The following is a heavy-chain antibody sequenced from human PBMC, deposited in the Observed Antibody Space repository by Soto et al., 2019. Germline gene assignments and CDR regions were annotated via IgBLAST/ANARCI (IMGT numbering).Heavy chain of an antibody. V-gene: IGHV3-53*01. J-gene: IGHJ6*02. CDR1: GFTVSSNY. CDR2: IYSGGSR. Sequence: EVPLVESGGGLIQPGGSLRLSCAASGFTVSSNYMSWVRQAPGKGLEWVSVIYSGGSRYYADSVKGRFTIARDNSKNTGHLQKNSLRAEDTAVYYCAREWELPNYYGMDVCGQGTTVTVSS. CDR3: AREWELPNYYGMDV. D-gene: IGHD1-26*01.